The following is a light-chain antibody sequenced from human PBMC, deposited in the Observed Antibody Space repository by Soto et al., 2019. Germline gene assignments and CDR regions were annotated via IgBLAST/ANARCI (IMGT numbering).Light chain of an antibody. CDR3: AVWYDSLSGWV. CDR2: RNN. J-gene: IGLJ3*02. CDR1: SSNIGSNY. Sequence: QSVLTQPPSASGTPGQRVTISCSGSSSNIGSNYVYWYQQLPGTAPKLLIYRNNQRPSGVPDRFSGSKSGTSASLAISGLRSEDEADYYCAVWYDSLSGWVFGGGTKVTVL. V-gene: IGLV1-47*01.